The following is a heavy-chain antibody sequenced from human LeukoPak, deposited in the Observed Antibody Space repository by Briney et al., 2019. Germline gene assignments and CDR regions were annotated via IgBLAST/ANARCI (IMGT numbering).Heavy chain of an antibody. Sequence: PGRSLRLSCAASGFTFSSYGIHWVCQAPGKGLEWVAVISYDGSNKYYADSVKGRFTISRDNSKNTLYLQMNSLRPEDTAVYYCATGYSGSWLGYFDYWGQGTLVTVSS. CDR3: ATGYSGSWLGYFDY. J-gene: IGHJ4*02. CDR1: GFTFSSYG. D-gene: IGHD1-26*01. CDR2: ISYDGSNK. V-gene: IGHV3-30*03.